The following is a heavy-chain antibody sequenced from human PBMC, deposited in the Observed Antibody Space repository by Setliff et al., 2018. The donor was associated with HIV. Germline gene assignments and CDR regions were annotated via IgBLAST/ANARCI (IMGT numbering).Heavy chain of an antibody. Sequence: ASVKVSCKVSGFTLSDVSIHWVRQAPGKGLEWMGYFDPQDGETVYAEKFQGRVTITADESTSTAYMELSSLRSEDTAVYYCARGEAAAGLRWDYYYYMDVWGKGTTVTVS. J-gene: IGHJ6*03. CDR3: ARGEAAAGLRWDYYYYMDV. CDR2: FDPQDGET. V-gene: IGHV1-24*01. D-gene: IGHD6-13*01. CDR1: GFTLSDVS.